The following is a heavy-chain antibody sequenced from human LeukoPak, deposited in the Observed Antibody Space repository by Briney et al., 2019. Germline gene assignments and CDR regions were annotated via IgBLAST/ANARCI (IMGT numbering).Heavy chain of an antibody. Sequence: PSETLSLTCAVSGYSFSSGYYWGWIRQPPGEGLEWIGSIYHSGSTYYNPSLKSRVTISVDTSKNQFSLKLNSVTAADTAVYYCARRSGSGYYYFDYWGQGTLVTVSS. V-gene: IGHV4-38-2*01. D-gene: IGHD3-10*01. CDR3: ARRSGSGYYYFDY. CDR1: GYSFSSGYY. J-gene: IGHJ4*02. CDR2: IYHSGST.